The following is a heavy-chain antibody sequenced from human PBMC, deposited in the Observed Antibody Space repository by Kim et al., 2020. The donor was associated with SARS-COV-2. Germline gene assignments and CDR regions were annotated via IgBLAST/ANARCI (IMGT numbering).Heavy chain of an antibody. V-gene: IGHV3-23*01. D-gene: IGHD6-13*01. CDR3: AKRGYSSSWYFDY. J-gene: IGHJ4*02. CDR1: GFTFSSYG. CDR2: ISGSGGTT. Sequence: GGSLRLSCAGSGFTFSSYGMSWVRQAPGKGLEWVSTISGSGGTTYYADSVKGRFTISRDNSKNTLYLQMNSLRAEDTAVYYCAKRGYSSSWYFDYWGQGTLVTVSS.